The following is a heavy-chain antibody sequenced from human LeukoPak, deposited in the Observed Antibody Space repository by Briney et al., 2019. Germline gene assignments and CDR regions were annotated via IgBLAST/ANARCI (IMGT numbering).Heavy chain of an antibody. CDR3: ARAEKYYDFWSGYYSNWFDP. V-gene: IGHV1-46*03. J-gene: IGHJ5*02. CDR1: GYTFTSYY. Sequence: ASVKVSCKASGYTFTSYYMHWVRQAPGQGLEWMGIINPSGGSTSYAQKFQGRVTMTRDTSTSTVYMELSSLRSEDTAVYYCARAEKYYDFWSGYYSNWFDPWGQGTLVTVSS. CDR2: INPSGGST. D-gene: IGHD3-3*01.